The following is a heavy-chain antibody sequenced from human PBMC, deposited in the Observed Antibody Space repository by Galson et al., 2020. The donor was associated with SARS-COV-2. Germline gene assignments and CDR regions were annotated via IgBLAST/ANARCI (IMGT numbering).Heavy chain of an antibody. J-gene: IGHJ5*02. CDR3: ARDMGDTVTGFFDP. D-gene: IGHD4-17*01. V-gene: IGHV3-21*01. Sequence: NSGGSLRLSCAASGFTFRTSAMTWVRQAPGKGLEWVSAISNSSTYIFYADSVKGRFTISRDNAKNSLYLQMNSLRAEDTAVYYCARDMGDTVTGFFDPWGQGTLVIVSS. CDR2: ISNSSTYI. CDR1: GFTFRTSA.